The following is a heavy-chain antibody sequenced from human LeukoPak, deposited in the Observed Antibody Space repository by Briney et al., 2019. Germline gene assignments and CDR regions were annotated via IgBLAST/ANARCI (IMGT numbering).Heavy chain of an antibody. CDR1: GESFSGYY. J-gene: IGHJ6*02. CDR3: ARGPFTIFGVVIPYYYYGMDV. CDR2: INHSGSSGIT. D-gene: IGHD3-3*01. Sequence: SETLSLTCAVYGESFSGYYWSWIRQPPGKGLEWIGEINHSGSSGITNYNPSLKSRVTISVDTSRKQFSLKLSSVTAADTAVYYCARGPFTIFGVVIPYYYYGMDVWGQGTTVTVSS. V-gene: IGHV4-34*01.